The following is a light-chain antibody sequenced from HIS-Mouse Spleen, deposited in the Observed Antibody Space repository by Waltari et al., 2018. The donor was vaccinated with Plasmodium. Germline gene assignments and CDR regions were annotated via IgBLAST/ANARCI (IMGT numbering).Light chain of an antibody. V-gene: IGKV2-29*03. CDR3: MQGIHPWT. Sequence: DIVMTQTPLSLSVTPGQPASISCKSSQSLLHSDGKTYLYWYLQKPGRSPQLLIYEVYSRFSGGPDRFSGSGSGTEFTLKISRGEAEDVGVYCCMQGIHPWTFGQGTKVEIK. J-gene: IGKJ1*01. CDR1: QSLLHSDGKTY. CDR2: EVY.